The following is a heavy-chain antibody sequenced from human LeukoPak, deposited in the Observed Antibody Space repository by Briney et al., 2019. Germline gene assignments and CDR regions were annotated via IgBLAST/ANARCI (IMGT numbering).Heavy chain of an antibody. Sequence: PGGSLRPSCAASGFTFSAYWVHWVRQAPGKGRVWVPGINSDGSSTSYADSVKGRFTSTKDNAKNTLYLQLHSLRAEDTAVYYCTSKTTDYYDSSGVGGYWGQGTMVTVSS. CDR3: TSKTTDYYDSSGVGGY. V-gene: IGHV3-74*01. CDR1: GFTFSAYW. CDR2: INSDGSST. D-gene: IGHD3-22*01. J-gene: IGHJ4*02.